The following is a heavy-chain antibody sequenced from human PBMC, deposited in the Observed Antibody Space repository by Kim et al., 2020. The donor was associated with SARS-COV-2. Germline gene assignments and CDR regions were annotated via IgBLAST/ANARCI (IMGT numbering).Heavy chain of an antibody. V-gene: IGHV4-39*01. J-gene: IGHJ4*02. CDR3: ARLIPSGWYLDY. CDR2: VYYNGNT. CDR1: GGSISSSSYY. Sequence: SETLSLTCTVSGGSISSSSYYWGWIRQSPGRGLEWIGSVYYNGNTYYNPSLKSRLTISVDTSKNQFSLDLNSVTAADTTVYYCARLIPSGWYLDYWGQGTLVTVSS. D-gene: IGHD6-19*01.